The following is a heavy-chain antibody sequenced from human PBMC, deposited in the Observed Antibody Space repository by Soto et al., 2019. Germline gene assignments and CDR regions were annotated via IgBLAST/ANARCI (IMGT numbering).Heavy chain of an antibody. CDR2: MNPNSGNT. Sequence: ASVKVSCKASGYTFTSYDINWVRQATGQGLEWMGWMNPNSGNTGYAQKFQGRVTMTRNTSISTAYMELSSLRSEDTAVYYCARWGPQVADRSDYYHVMDVWGQGTTVTVS. CDR3: ARWGPQVADRSDYYHVMDV. D-gene: IGHD6-6*01. J-gene: IGHJ6*02. V-gene: IGHV1-8*01. CDR1: GYTFTSYD.